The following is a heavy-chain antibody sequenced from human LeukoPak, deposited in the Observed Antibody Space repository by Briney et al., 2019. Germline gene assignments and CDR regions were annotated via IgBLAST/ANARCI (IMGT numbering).Heavy chain of an antibody. J-gene: IGHJ4*02. CDR1: GFTFSSYS. CDR2: ISSSSSYI. Sequence: GGSLRLSCAASGFTFSSYSMHWVRQAPGKGLEWVSSISSSSSYIYYADSVKGRFTISRDNAKNSLYLQMNSLRAEDTAVYYCARASESDLDYWGQGTLVTVSS. CDR3: ARASESDLDY. D-gene: IGHD1-14*01. V-gene: IGHV3-21*01.